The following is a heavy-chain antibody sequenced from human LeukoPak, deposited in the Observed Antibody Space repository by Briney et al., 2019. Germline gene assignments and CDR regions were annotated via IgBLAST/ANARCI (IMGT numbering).Heavy chain of an antibody. Sequence: SETLSLTCTVSGGSISSYFWSWIRQPAGKGLEWIGYTNDSGSTDYNPSLRSRVTISVDTSKNQFSLKLRPLTAADAAVDYWARQLHSGSLFDPWRQGALVTVSS. J-gene: IGHJ5*02. CDR2: TNDSGST. D-gene: IGHD1-26*01. CDR1: GGSISSYF. V-gene: IGHV4-59*08. CDR3: ARQLHSGSLFDP.